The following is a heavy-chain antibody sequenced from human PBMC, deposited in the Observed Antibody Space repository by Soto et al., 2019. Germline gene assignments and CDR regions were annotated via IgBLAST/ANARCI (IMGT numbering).Heavy chain of an antibody. D-gene: IGHD3-22*01. J-gene: IGHJ6*02. CDR2: ITTTSSTM. V-gene: IGHV3-48*02. Sequence: GGSLRLSCTPSGFIFSDSSMNWVRQAPGKGLEWISYITTTSSTMYYADSVKGRFTISRDNAKNSLYLQMNSLRDEDTAVYYCARDSSGRQYYGMDVWGQGTTVTVSS. CDR1: GFIFSDSS. CDR3: ARDSSGRQYYGMDV.